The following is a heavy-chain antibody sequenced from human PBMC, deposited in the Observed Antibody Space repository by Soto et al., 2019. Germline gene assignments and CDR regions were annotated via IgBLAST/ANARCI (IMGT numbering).Heavy chain of an antibody. V-gene: IGHV3-23*01. CDR1: GFTFSSYA. J-gene: IGHJ5*01. Sequence: PGGSLRLSCAASGFTFSSYAMSWVRQAPGKGLEWVSAISGSGGSTYYADSVKGRFTISRDNSKNTLHLQMISLRAEDTAVYYCAKDHICSGGNCYSEFDSWGQGTLVTVSS. CDR3: AKDHICSGGNCYSEFDS. D-gene: IGHD2-15*01. CDR2: ISGSGGST.